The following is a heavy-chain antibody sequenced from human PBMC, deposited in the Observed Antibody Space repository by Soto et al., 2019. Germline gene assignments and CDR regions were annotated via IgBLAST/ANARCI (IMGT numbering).Heavy chain of an antibody. CDR1: GGSFSGYY. V-gene: IGHV4-34*01. CDR3: ARAPSKIAADYYYYGMDV. D-gene: IGHD6-25*01. Sequence: SETLSLTCAVYGGSFSGYYWSWIRQPPGKGLEWIGEINQSGSTNYNPSLKSRVTISVDTSKNQFALKLSSVTAADTAVYYCARAPSKIAADYYYYGMDVWGQGTTVTVSS. CDR2: INQSGST. J-gene: IGHJ6*02.